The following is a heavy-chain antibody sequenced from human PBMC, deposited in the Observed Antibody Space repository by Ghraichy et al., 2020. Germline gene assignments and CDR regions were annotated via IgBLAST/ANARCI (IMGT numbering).Heavy chain of an antibody. CDR1: GFTFKTYW. V-gene: IGHV3-7*01. CDR2: IKGDGSEQ. CDR3: TRAGRPVDY. J-gene: IGHJ4*02. Sequence: GGSLRLSCVASGFTFKTYWMSWVRQAPGKGLEWVANIKGDGSEQSYVASVKGRFTVSRDNAKNSLYLQMNSLRVEDSAVYYCTRAGRPVDYWGQGTLVTVSS. D-gene: IGHD1-1*01.